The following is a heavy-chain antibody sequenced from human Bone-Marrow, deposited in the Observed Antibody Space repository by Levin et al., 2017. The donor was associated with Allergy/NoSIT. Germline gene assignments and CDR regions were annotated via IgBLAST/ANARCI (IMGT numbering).Heavy chain of an antibody. J-gene: IGHJ6*02. D-gene: IGHD2-15*01. CDR3: ARERADCNGGSCYYYGMDV. V-gene: IGHV3-48*03. Sequence: GGSLRLSCAASGFTFSNYEINWVRQAPGKGLEWVSYISGSGSIIYYADSVKGRFTISRDNAKNSLYLHLNSLRAEDTAVYYCARERADCNGGSCYYYGMDVWGQGTTVTVSS. CDR2: ISGSGSII. CDR1: GFTFSNYE.